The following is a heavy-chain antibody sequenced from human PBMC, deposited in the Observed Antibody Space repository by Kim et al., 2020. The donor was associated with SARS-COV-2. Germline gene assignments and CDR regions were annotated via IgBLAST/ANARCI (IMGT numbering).Heavy chain of an antibody. CDR2: GGT. CDR3: ASLTGTTNY. J-gene: IGHJ4*02. V-gene: IGHV1-2*02. D-gene: IGHD1-20*01. Sequence: GGTNYAQKFQGRVTMTRDTSISTAYMELSRLRSDDTAVYYCASLTGTTNYWGQGTLVTVSS.